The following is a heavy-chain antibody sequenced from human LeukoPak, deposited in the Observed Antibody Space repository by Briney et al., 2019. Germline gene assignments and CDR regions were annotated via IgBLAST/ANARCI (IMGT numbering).Heavy chain of an antibody. J-gene: IGHJ4*02. CDR1: GHTFTAYY. V-gene: IGHV1-2*02. CDR3: ARDGGSYDY. CDR2: INSNSGAI. Sequence: ASVKVSCKTSGHTFTAYYIHWVRQAPGQGLEWMGWINSNSGAINYAQKFQGRVTMTRDTSISTAYMEPSSLRSDDTAVYYCARDGGSYDYWGQGTLVTVSS. D-gene: IGHD1-26*01.